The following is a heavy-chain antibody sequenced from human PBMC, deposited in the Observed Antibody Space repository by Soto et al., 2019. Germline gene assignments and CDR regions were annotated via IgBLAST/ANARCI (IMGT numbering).Heavy chain of an antibody. CDR1: GFSFNTYW. J-gene: IGHJ4*02. CDR2: INPDGFRK. D-gene: IGHD6-19*01. Sequence: GGSLRLSCAAAGFSFNTYWMSWVRQAPGKGLGWVASINPDGFRKYFADSVKGRFTISRDSAENSLYLQMISLRAEDTAVYYCARWESSDWYLGVWGQGTLVTVSS. V-gene: IGHV3-7*03. CDR3: ARWESSDWYLGV.